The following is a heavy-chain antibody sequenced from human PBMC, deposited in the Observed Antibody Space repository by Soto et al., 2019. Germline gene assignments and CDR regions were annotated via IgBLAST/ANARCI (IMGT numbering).Heavy chain of an antibody. D-gene: IGHD1-20*01. J-gene: IGHJ6*02. CDR3: XRELYKDLGRYYYGMDV. CDR1: GFTFSIYW. CDR2: IKQDGSEK. Sequence: GGSLRLSCAASGFTFSIYWMSWVRQAPGKGLEWVANIKQDGSEKYYVDSVKGRFTISRDNAKNSLYLQMNSLRAEDTAVYYCXRELYKDLGRYYYGMDVWGQGTTVTVSS. V-gene: IGHV3-7*03.